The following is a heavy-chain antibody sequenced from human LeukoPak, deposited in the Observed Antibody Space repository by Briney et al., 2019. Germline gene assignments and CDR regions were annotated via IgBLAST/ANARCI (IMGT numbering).Heavy chain of an antibody. Sequence: SETLSLTCGVYGGSFSGYYWSWIRQPPGRGLEWIGEITHSGSTNYNPSLKSRVTISVDTSKNQFSLKLSSVTAADTAVYYCARGLSSARSSRWFDPWGQGTLVTVSS. CDR2: ITHSGST. J-gene: IGHJ5*02. CDR3: ARGLSSARSSRWFDP. CDR1: GGSFSGYY. V-gene: IGHV4-34*01. D-gene: IGHD6-6*01.